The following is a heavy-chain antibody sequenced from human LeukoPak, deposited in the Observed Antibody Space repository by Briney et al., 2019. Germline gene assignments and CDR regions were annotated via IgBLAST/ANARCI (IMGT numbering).Heavy chain of an antibody. Sequence: KPGGSLRLSCAASGFTFSSYSMNWVRQAPGKGLEWVSSISSSSSYIYYADSVKGRFTISRDNAKNSLYLQMNSLRAEDTAVYYCARCRYGDYVPPHYYYYYGMDVWGQGTTVTVSS. CDR1: GFTFSSYS. V-gene: IGHV3-21*01. J-gene: IGHJ6*02. D-gene: IGHD4-17*01. CDR2: ISSSSSYI. CDR3: ARCRYGDYVPPHYYYYYGMDV.